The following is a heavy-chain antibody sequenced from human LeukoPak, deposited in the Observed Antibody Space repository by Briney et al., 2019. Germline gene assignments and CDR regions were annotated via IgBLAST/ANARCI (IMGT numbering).Heavy chain of an antibody. J-gene: IGHJ3*02. CDR3: ARGGLFAFDI. D-gene: IGHD3-16*01. CDR2: IYSTGIT. Sequence: SETLSLTCTLSGGSINNYYWSWIRQSPEKGRELIGNIYSTGITNYNPSLKSRVAISVDTSRNQFSLRLTSVTAADTAIFYCARGGLFAFDIWGQGTTVIVSS. V-gene: IGHV4-59*01. CDR1: GGSINNYY.